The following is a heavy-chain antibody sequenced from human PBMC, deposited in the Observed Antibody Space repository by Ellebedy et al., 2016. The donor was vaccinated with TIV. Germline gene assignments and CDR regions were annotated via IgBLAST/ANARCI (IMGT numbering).Heavy chain of an antibody. CDR3: ARAGYSYGTWRNAFDI. CDR2: ISSSSSYI. Sequence: GGSLRLXXAASGFTFSSYSMNWVRQAPGKGLEWVSSISSSSSYIYYADSVKGRFTISRDNAKNSLYLQMNSLRAEDTAVYYCARAGYSYGTWRNAFDIWGQGTMVTVSS. D-gene: IGHD5-18*01. V-gene: IGHV3-21*01. J-gene: IGHJ3*02. CDR1: GFTFSSYS.